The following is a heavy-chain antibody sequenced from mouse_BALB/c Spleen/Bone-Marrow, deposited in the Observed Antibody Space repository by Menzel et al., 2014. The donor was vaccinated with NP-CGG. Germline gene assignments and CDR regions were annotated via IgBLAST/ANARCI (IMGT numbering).Heavy chain of an antibody. D-gene: IGHD2-14*01. Sequence: QVQLQQSGPELVRPGVSVKISCKGSGYTFTDYGMHWVKQSHAKSLEWIGLISLYSGNTNYNQKFKDKATMTVDKSSSTAYMELARLTSEDPAIYYCARGDYRYGETMDYWGQGTSVTVSS. V-gene: IGHV1-67*01. J-gene: IGHJ4*01. CDR3: ARGDYRYGETMDY. CDR1: GYTFTDYG. CDR2: ISLYSGNT.